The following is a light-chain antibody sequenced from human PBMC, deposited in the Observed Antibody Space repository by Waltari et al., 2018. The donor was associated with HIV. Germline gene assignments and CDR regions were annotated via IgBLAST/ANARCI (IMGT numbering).Light chain of an antibody. Sequence: QSALTQPRPVSGSPGQSVTISCTGSSSDVGGYKFVSWYQQHPGQAPKVIIHDVSERPSGVPDRFSGSKSGNTASLTISGLQAEDDADYYCCSYAGSYTMVFGGGTKLTVL. CDR1: SSDVGGYKF. CDR2: DVS. CDR3: CSYAGSYTMV. J-gene: IGLJ2*01. V-gene: IGLV2-11*01.